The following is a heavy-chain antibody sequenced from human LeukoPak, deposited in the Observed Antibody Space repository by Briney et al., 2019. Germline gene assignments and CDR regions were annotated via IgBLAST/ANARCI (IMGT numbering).Heavy chain of an antibody. V-gene: IGHV4-38-2*01. CDR3: ARRSIYSSSEDY. D-gene: IGHD6-6*01. CDR1: GLSISSGYY. Sequence: PSETLSLTCAVSGLSISSGYYWGWIRQPPGKGLEWIGSIYHSGSTYYNPSLKSRVTISVDTSKNQFSLKLSSVTAADTAVYYCARRSIYSSSEDYWGQGTLVTVSS. CDR2: IYHSGST. J-gene: IGHJ4*02.